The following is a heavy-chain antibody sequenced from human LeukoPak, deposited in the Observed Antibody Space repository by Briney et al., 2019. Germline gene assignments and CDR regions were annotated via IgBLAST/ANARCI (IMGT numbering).Heavy chain of an antibody. CDR2: IYHSGNT. Sequence: SKTLSLTCTVSGGSITSSSYYWGWIRQPPGKGLEWIGSIYHSGNTYNNPSLRSRVTISVDTSKNQFSLKLSSVTAADTAVYYCARSRYSLSPLDYWGQGTMVTVSS. D-gene: IGHD2-15*01. CDR3: ARSRYSLSPLDY. V-gene: IGHV4-39*01. CDR1: GGSITSSSYY. J-gene: IGHJ4*02.